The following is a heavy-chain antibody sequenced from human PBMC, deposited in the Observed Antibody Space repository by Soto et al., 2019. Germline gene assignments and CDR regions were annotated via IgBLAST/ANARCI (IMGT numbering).Heavy chain of an antibody. D-gene: IGHD3-10*01. V-gene: IGHV4-34*01. CDR1: GGSFSGYY. CDR3: ARGVPYYYGSGSSGWCDP. J-gene: IGHJ5*02. CDR2: IKHSGST. Sequence: QVQLQQWGAGLLKPSETLSLTCAVYGGSFSGYYWSWIRQPPGKGLEWIGEIKHSGSTNYNPSLKSRVTVSVDTSKNQFSLKLSSVTAADTAVYYCARGVPYYYGSGSSGWCDPWGQGTLVTVSS.